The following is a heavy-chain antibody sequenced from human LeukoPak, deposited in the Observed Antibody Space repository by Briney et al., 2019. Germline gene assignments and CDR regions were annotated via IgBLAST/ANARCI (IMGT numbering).Heavy chain of an antibody. CDR1: GFTVSSNY. CDR3: ARALYDFWSGYTLDY. V-gene: IGHV3-66*02. D-gene: IGHD3-3*01. CDR2: IYSGGST. J-gene: IGHJ4*02. Sequence: GGSLRLSCAASGFTVSSNYMSWVRQAPGKGLEWVSVIYSGGSTYYEDSVKGRFTISRDNSKNTLYLQMNSLRAEDTAVYYCARALYDFWSGYTLDYWGQGTLVTVSS.